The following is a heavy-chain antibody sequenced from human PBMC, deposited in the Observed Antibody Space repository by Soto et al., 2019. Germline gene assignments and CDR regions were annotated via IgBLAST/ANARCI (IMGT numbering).Heavy chain of an antibody. CDR2: VNPDNGGT. V-gene: IGHV1-2*02. CDR3: ARDPRPPSGWLGFWEYGMDV. Sequence: QVHLVQSGAEVKRPGASVKVSCKASGYTFTGNYIHWVRQAPGQGLEWMGWVNPDNGGTTSAEKVQGRVPMTRDTSVTTAYMELYRLTSDDTAVYYCARDPRPPSGWLGFWEYGMDVWGQGTTVTVSS. CDR1: GYTFTGNY. J-gene: IGHJ6*02. D-gene: IGHD3-3*01.